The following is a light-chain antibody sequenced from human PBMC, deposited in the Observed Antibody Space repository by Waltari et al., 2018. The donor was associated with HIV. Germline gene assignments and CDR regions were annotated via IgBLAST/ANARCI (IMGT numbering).Light chain of an antibody. CDR2: ANT. Sequence: QSVLTQPPSVSGAPGQRVTISCTGSSPNIRADYDVHWYQHLPGTAPKLLIYANTHRPSGVPDRFSGSKSGTSASLAITGLQAEDEAEYYCQSYDSSLSGYVVFGGGTKLTVL. CDR3: QSYDSSLSGYVV. J-gene: IGLJ2*01. CDR1: SPNIRADYD. V-gene: IGLV1-40*01.